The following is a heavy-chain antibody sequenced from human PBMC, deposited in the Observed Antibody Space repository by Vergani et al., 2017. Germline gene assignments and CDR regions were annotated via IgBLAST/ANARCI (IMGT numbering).Heavy chain of an antibody. CDR2: IIPIFGTA. D-gene: IGHD2-2*02. J-gene: IGHJ3*02. V-gene: IGHV1-69*01. CDR1: GGTFSSYA. Sequence: QVQLVQSGAEVKKPGSSVKVSCKASGGTFSSYAISWVRQAPGQGLEWMGGIIPIFGTANYAQKFKGRVTITADESTSTAYMELSSLRSEDTAVYYCARETLPCSSTSCYRASDAFDIWGQGTMVTVSS. CDR3: ARETLPCSSTSCYRASDAFDI.